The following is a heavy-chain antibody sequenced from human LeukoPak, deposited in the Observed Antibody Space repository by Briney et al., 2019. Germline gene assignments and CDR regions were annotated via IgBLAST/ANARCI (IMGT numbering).Heavy chain of an antibody. J-gene: IGHJ4*02. D-gene: IGHD6-13*01. CDR1: GFTFSSYD. Sequence: GGSLRLSCAASGFTFSSYDMNWVRQAPGRGLEWVSYISRSGSSIYYADSVKGRFTISRDNTQNSLYLQMDSLRADDTAIYYCARVRGYSCSSGDFDYWGQGTLVAVSS. CDR3: ARVRGYSCSSGDFDY. V-gene: IGHV3-48*03. CDR2: ISRSGSSI.